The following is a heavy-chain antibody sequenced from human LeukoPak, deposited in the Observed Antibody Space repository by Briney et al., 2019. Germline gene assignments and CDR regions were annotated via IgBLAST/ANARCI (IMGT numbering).Heavy chain of an antibody. CDR3: ARVANWDLDY. J-gene: IGHJ4*02. CDR1: GFTVSNNH. CDR2: IKEDGGAT. V-gene: IGHV3-7*05. Sequence: GGSLRLSCVASGFTVSNNHMNWVRQAPGKGLEWVASIKEDGGATYYVDSVRGRFAISRDNAKNSLYLQMDSLRVDDTAVYYCARVANWDLDYWGQGTRVTVSS. D-gene: IGHD1-1*01.